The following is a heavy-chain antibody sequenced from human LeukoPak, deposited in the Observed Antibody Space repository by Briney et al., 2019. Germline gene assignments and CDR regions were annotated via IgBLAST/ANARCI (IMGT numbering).Heavy chain of an antibody. CDR2: VYSGGNT. CDR3: ARDSQGGYLDY. J-gene: IGHJ4*02. V-gene: IGHV3-53*01. Sequence: GGSLRLSCAASGFTVSSNYMSWVRQAPGKGLEWVPLVYSGGNTYYADSVKGRFIISRDNSKNTLYLQMSSLRAEDTAVYYCARDSQGGYLDYWGQGTLVTVSS. CDR1: GFTVSSNY. D-gene: IGHD3-16*01.